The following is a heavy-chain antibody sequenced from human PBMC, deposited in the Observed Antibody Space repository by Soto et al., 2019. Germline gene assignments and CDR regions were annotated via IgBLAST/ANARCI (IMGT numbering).Heavy chain of an antibody. J-gene: IGHJ4*02. CDR2: VIPILNVA. Sequence: QVQLVQSGAEVKKPGSSVKVSCQTSGGSFGIYPISWVRQAPGQGLEWVGRVIPILNVATYTQKLHGRLTLTADKSTTTAYMELSSLTSEDTALYYCARESTSGLDYWGQGGLVTVSS. V-gene: IGHV1-69*04. CDR3: ARESTSGLDY. CDR1: GGSFGIYP. D-gene: IGHD2-2*01.